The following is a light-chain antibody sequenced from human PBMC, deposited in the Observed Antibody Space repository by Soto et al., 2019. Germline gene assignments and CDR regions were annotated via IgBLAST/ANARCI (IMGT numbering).Light chain of an antibody. J-gene: IGKJ5*01. V-gene: IGKV3-15*01. Sequence: EVVFTQSPGTLSLSQEDTATLSCMASQSVSNTYLAWYQQKPGQAPRLVIHGASTRATGIPARFSGSGSGTEFTLTISSLQSEDFAVYYCQQYDNWPITFGQGTRLEIK. CDR1: QSVSNT. CDR3: QQYDNWPIT. CDR2: GAS.